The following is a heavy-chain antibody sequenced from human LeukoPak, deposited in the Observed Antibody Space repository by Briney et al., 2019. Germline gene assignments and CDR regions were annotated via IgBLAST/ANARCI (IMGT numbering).Heavy chain of an antibody. CDR3: AKDRVSSGWYEYFQY. D-gene: IGHD6-19*01. CDR2: IKQDGREK. Sequence: GGSLRLSCAASGFTFSSYWMSWVRQAPGKGLEWVANIKQDGREKYYVDSVKGRFTISRDNAKNSLYLQMNTLRAEDTAVYYCAKDRVSSGWYEYFQYWGQGTLVTVSS. J-gene: IGHJ1*01. V-gene: IGHV3-7*01. CDR1: GFTFSSYW.